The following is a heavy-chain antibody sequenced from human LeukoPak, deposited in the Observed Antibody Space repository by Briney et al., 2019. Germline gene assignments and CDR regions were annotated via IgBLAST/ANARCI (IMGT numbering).Heavy chain of an antibody. CDR2: VYYTGST. D-gene: IGHD6-19*01. CDR1: GASISNSY. Sequence: SETLSLTRTVSGASISNSYWTWIRQPPGKGLEWIGYVYYTGSTNYNSSLKSRVTISIDTSKNQFSLKLTSVTAADTAVYYCARRVEPVAGTGSFDYWGQGTLVTVSS. CDR3: ARRVEPVAGTGSFDY. V-gene: IGHV4-59*08. J-gene: IGHJ4*02.